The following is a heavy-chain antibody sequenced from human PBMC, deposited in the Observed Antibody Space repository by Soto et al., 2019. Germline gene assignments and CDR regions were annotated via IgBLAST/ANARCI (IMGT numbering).Heavy chain of an antibody. CDR3: ATGLVPRFFES. CDR2: IIPSLNMA. V-gene: IGHV1-69*02. CDR1: GDTFTSYT. J-gene: IGHJ4*02. Sequence: QVQLVQSGAEVRKPGSSVRVSCRTSGDTFTSYTINWVRQAPGQGLEWMGRIIPSLNMANYAQKFQGSVTFTADNSTSPAYMDLSSLRSEDTAVYFCATGLVPRFFESWGQGTPVTVSS. D-gene: IGHD6-6*01.